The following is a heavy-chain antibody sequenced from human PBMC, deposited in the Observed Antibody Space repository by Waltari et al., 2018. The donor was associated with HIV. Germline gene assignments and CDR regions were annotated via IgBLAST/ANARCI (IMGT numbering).Heavy chain of an antibody. D-gene: IGHD3-10*01. CDR3: VRDDPGYGPIDY. J-gene: IGHJ4*02. V-gene: IGHV3-21*04. CDR1: GFEFRHYS. CDR2: IRRGNNEK. Sequence: DVYLVESGGGVVTTGGSIRLTCEASGFEFRHYSLNWVRQSPMRGLEWVASIRRGNNEKNYLDSLRGRFVISRDNSESSVYLQMDSLREEDTATYFCVRDDPGYGPIDYWGQGTLVTV.